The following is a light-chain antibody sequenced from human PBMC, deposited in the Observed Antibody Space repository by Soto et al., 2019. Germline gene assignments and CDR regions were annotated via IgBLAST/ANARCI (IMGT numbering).Light chain of an antibody. CDR1: QSVSSSY. V-gene: IGKV3-20*01. J-gene: IGKJ2*01. Sequence: EIVLTQSPGTLSLSPGESATLSCRASQSVSSSYLAWYQQKPGQAPRPLIYGASSRATGIPDRFSGSGSGTDFTLTISRLEPEDFAVYYSLQYGSSPYTFGQGTKLEIK. CDR3: LQYGSSPYT. CDR2: GAS.